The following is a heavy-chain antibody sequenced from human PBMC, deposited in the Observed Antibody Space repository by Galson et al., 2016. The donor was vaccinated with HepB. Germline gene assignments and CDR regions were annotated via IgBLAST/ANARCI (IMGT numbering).Heavy chain of an antibody. D-gene: IGHD3-3*01. Sequence: TLSLTCAVSGVSITSGGFSWNRIRQPPGKGLEWIGYIYQSETAYYTPSLRSRVTMALHRTNNLFSLKLSSVTAADTAVYYCARGTYDFWSGFSPTEYYFDYWGQGALVAVSS. J-gene: IGHJ4*02. CDR1: GVSITSGGFS. CDR2: IYQSETA. V-gene: IGHV4-30-2*01. CDR3: ARGTYDFWSGFSPTEYYFDY.